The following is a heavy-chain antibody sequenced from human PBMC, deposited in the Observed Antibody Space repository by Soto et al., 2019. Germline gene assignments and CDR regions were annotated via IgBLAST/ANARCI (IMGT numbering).Heavy chain of an antibody. J-gene: IGHJ4*02. V-gene: IGHV3-9*01. D-gene: IGHD3-10*01. Sequence: EVQLVESGGGLVQPGRSLRLSCAASGFTFDDYAMHWVRQAPGKGLEWVSGISWNSGSIGYADSVKGRFTISRDNAKKSLYLQMNSLRAEDTDLYYCAATRVKYYSFDSWGQGTLVTVSS. CDR3: AATRVKYYSFDS. CDR1: GFTFDDYA. CDR2: ISWNSGSI.